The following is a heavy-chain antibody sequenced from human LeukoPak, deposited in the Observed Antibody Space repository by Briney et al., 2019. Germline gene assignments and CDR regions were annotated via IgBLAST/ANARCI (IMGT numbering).Heavy chain of an antibody. D-gene: IGHD3-22*01. Sequence: ASVKVSCKASGYTFTSYYMRWVRQAPGQGLEWMGIINPSGGSTSYAQKFQGRVTMTRDMSTSTVYMELSSLRSDDTAVYYCARVKTMIIVVSLFDYWGQGTLVTVSS. CDR1: GYTFTSYY. J-gene: IGHJ4*02. CDR3: ARVKTMIIVVSLFDY. CDR2: INPSGGST. V-gene: IGHV1-46*01.